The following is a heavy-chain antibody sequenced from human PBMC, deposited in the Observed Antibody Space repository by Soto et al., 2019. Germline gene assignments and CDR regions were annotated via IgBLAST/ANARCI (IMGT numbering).Heavy chain of an antibody. CDR3: ARESAGVVVTAISAFDI. D-gene: IGHD2-21*02. V-gene: IGHV4-31*03. CDR2: IYYSGST. J-gene: IGHJ3*02. Sequence: SETLSLTCTVSCGSISSGGYCWSWIRQHPGKGLEWIGYIYYSGSTYYNPSLKSRVTISVDTSKNQFSLKLSSVTAADTAVYYCARESAGVVVTAISAFDIWGQGTMVTVSS. CDR1: CGSISSGGYC.